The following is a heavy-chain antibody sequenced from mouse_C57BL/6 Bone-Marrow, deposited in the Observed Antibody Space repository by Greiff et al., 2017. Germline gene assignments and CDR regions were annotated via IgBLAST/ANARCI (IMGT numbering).Heavy chain of an antibody. CDR1: GYTFTSYC. J-gene: IGHJ3*01. Sequence: QVHVKQSGTELVKPGASVKLSCKASGYTFTSYCMHWVKQRPGQGLEWIGNINPYNGGTNYNEQFKCKATLTVDKSSSTAYMQLSSLTSEDSAVYYCARAGDSSSPSWFAYWGQGTLVTVSA. V-gene: IGHV1-53*01. CDR3: ARAGDSSSPSWFAY. CDR2: INPYNGGT. D-gene: IGHD3-2*02.